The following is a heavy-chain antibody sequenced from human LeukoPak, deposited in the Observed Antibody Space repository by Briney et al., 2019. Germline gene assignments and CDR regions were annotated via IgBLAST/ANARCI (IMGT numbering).Heavy chain of an antibody. CDR2: IIPILGIA. Sequence: ASVKVSCKASGGTFSSYTISWVRQVPGQGLEWMGRIIPILGIANYAQKFQGRVTITADKSTSTAYMELSSLRSEDTAVYYCASLERYCSSTSCSKGKNWFDPWGQGTLVTVSS. J-gene: IGHJ5*02. CDR1: GGTFSSYT. D-gene: IGHD2-2*01. V-gene: IGHV1-69*02. CDR3: ASLERYCSSTSCSKGKNWFDP.